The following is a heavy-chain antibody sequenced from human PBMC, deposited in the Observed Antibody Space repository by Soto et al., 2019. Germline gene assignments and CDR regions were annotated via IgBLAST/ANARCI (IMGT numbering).Heavy chain of an antibody. CDR3: PRIQNSGYFYDN. D-gene: IGHD3-22*01. J-gene: IGHJ4*02. Sequence: SGPTLVNPTQTLTLTCTFSGFSLNTRGMCVSWIRQPPGEALEWLTLIDWEDDKYYSTSLKTRLTISKDTSKNQVVLEMTDIDPVTTATYYCPRIQNSGYFYDNWAQGALATSPQ. CDR1: GFSLNTRGMC. V-gene: IGHV2-70*13. CDR2: IDWEDDK.